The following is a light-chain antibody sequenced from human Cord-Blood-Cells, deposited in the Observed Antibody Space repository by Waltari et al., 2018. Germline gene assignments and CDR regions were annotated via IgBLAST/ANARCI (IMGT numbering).Light chain of an antibody. J-gene: IGKJ1*01. CDR3: QQSYSTPGIGT. CDR2: AAS. Sequence: DIQMTQSPSSLSASVGDRVTITCRASQSICSYLNGYQQKPGKAPKLLIYAASSLQSGVPSRFSGSGSGTDFTLTISSLQPEDFATYYCQQSYSTPGIGTFGQGTKVEIK. V-gene: IGKV1-39*01. CDR1: QSICSY.